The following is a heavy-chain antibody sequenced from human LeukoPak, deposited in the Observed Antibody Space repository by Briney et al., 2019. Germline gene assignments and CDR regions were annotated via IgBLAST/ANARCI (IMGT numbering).Heavy chain of an antibody. CDR3: AREGPRGDSQFDY. CDR2: IWYDGSNK. D-gene: IGHD2-21*01. V-gene: IGHV3-33*01. CDR1: GFTFSNYG. Sequence: GGSLRLTCAASGFTFSNYGMHWVRQAPGKGLEWVALIWYDGSNKYYTDSVKGRLTISRDNSKDTLFLQMNSLRVEDTAVYYCAREGPRGDSQFDYWGQGTLVTVSS. J-gene: IGHJ4*02.